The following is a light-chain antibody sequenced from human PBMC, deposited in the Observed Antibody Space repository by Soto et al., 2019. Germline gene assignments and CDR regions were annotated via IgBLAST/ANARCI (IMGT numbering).Light chain of an antibody. CDR3: SSYKSTDTPYI. CDR2: EVS. CDR1: SSDVGGYNY. J-gene: IGLJ1*01. Sequence: QSALTQPASVSGSPGQSTTISCTGTSSDVGGYNYVSWYQQHPGKAPKLMIFEVSNRPSGVSDRFSGSKSGSTASLTISGLQAEDEAEYYCSSYKSTDTPYIFGTGAKVTVL. V-gene: IGLV2-14*01.